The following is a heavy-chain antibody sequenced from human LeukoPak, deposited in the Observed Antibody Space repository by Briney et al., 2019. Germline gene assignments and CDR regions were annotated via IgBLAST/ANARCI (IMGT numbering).Heavy chain of an antibody. CDR3: ARVDSSNWYEYRGYFDY. D-gene: IGHD6-13*01. CDR2: IFYSGST. V-gene: IGHV4-39*07. J-gene: IGHJ4*02. CDR1: GGSISTSNYY. Sequence: SETLSLTCTVSGGSISTSNYYWGWIRQPPGKGLEWIGNIFYSGSTYYSPSLKSRVTISVDTSKNQFSLKLSSVTAADTAVYYCARVDSSNWYEYRGYFDYWGQGTLVTVSS.